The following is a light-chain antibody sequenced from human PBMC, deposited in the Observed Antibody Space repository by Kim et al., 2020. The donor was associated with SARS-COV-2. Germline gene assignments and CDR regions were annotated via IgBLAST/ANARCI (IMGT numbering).Light chain of an antibody. Sequence: QSALTQPASVSGSPGQSITISCTGTSSDVGGYNYVSWYQQHPGKAPKLMIYEVSNRPSGVSNRFSGSKSGNTASLTVSGLQAEDEADYYCSSYIGSSTLVFGGGTQLTVL. CDR2: EVS. CDR1: SSDVGGYNY. J-gene: IGLJ3*02. CDR3: SSYIGSSTLV. V-gene: IGLV2-14*01.